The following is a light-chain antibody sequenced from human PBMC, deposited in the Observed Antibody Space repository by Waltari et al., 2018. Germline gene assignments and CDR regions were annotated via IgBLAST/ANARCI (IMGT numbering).Light chain of an antibody. CDR1: QSLLHTNAYNY. CDR3: MQSLQTPYT. V-gene: IGKV2-28*01. CDR2: LGS. Sequence: DIVMTQSPLSLPVTPGEPASISCRSSQSLLHTNAYNYLDWYLQKPRQSPQLRIYLGSNRASGVPDRFSGSGSGTDFTLKISRVEAEDVGIYYCMQSLQTPYTFGQGTKLEIK. J-gene: IGKJ2*01.